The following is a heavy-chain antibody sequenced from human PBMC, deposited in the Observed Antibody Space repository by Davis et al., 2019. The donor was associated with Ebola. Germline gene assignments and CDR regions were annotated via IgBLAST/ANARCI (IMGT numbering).Heavy chain of an antibody. J-gene: IGHJ5*02. CDR2: FGTGGDT. V-gene: IGHV3-69-1*01. CDR3: ARDGRSYSSSWPNWFDP. Sequence: GESLKISCETSGFIFGNYVMSWVRQAPGKGLEWVSTFGTGGDTYYADSVKGRFTVSRDNAKNSLYLQMNSLRAEDTAVYYCARDGRSYSSSWPNWFDPWGQGTLVTVSS. CDR1: GFIFGNYV. D-gene: IGHD6-13*01.